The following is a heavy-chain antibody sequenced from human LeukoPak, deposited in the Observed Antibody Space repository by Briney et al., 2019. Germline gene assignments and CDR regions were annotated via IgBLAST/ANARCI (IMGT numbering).Heavy chain of an antibody. CDR3: AKAFRYYDFWSGYYLLDAFDI. J-gene: IGHJ3*02. D-gene: IGHD3-3*01. CDR1: GFTFSIYA. CDR2: ISGSGGST. V-gene: IGHV3-23*01. Sequence: GGSLRLSCAASGFTFSIYAMSWVRQAPGKGLEWVSAISGSGGSTYYADSVKGRFTISRDNSKNTLYLQMNSLRAEDTAVYYCAKAFRYYDFWSGYYLLDAFDIWGQGTMVTVSS.